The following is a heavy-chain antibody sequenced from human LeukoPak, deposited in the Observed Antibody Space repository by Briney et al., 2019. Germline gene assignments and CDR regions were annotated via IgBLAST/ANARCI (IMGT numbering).Heavy chain of an antibody. J-gene: IGHJ3*02. CDR1: GGSISSGGYY. CDR2: IYYSGST. D-gene: IGHD6-13*01. CDR3: ARDVRIAAAGNDAFDI. V-gene: IGHV4-31*03. Sequence: SETLSLTCTVSGGSISSGGYYWSWIRQHPGKGLEWIGYIYYSGSTYYNPSLKSRVTISVDTSKNQFSLKLSSVTAADTAVYYCARDVRIAAAGNDAFDIWGQGTMVTVSS.